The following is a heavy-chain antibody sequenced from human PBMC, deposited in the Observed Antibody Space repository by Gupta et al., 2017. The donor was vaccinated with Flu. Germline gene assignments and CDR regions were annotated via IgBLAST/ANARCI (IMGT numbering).Heavy chain of an antibody. V-gene: IGHV3-11*01. CDR2: ISSSGSTI. D-gene: IGHD1-26*01. Sequence: QVQLVESGGGLVKPGGSLRLSCAASGFTFSDYYMSWIRQAPGKGLEWVAYISSSGSTIYYTDSVKGRVTISRDNAKNSLYRQMNSLRAEDTAVYDCARDVADSGSYYYYYGMDVWGQGTTVTVSS. J-gene: IGHJ6*02. CDR3: ARDVADSGSYYYYYGMDV. CDR1: GFTFSDYY.